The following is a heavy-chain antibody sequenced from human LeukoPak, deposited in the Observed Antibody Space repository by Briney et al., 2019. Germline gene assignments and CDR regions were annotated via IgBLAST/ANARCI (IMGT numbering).Heavy chain of an antibody. CDR3: TRDVHGDYGSGWFDP. CDR2: IMPLFGTA. J-gene: IGHJ5*02. CDR1: GGTFNNSA. Sequence: SVKVSCKTSGGTFNNSAISWVRQAPGQGLEWLGGIMPLFGTAGYPQKFQGRVTITKDESTRTVYLELTSLTSDDTAVYYCTRDVHGDYGSGWFDPWGQGTLVSVSS. D-gene: IGHD4-17*01. V-gene: IGHV1-69*05.